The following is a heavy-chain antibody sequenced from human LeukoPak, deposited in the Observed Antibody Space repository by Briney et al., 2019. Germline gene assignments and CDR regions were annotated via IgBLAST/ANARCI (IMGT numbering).Heavy chain of an antibody. CDR1: VFTFGVYD. Sequence: PGRSQRLFCTASVFTFGVYDMIWLPQARGKGLVGLGFIRGKCYGGPLEYAAAVSDRFTISRDDSKTIAYLQMNSLKNEDTAVYYCARDQLGGDPHRYYYYYMDVWGKGTTVTASS. CDR3: ARDQLGGDPHRYYYYYMDV. J-gene: IGHJ6*03. V-gene: IGHV3-49*03. D-gene: IGHD4-17*01. CDR2: IRGKCYGGPL.